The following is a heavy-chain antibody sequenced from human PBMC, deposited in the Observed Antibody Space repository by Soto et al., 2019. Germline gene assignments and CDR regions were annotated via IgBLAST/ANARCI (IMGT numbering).Heavy chain of an antibody. CDR2: ISYDGSNK. Sequence: ESGGGVVQPGRSLRLSCAASGFTFSSYAMHWVRQAPGKGLEWVAVISYDGSNKYYADSVKGRFTISRDNSKNTLYLQMNSLRAEDTAVYYCARGGSNYDFWRGAFDIWGQGTMVTVSS. CDR1: GFTFSSYA. J-gene: IGHJ3*02. V-gene: IGHV3-30-3*01. D-gene: IGHD3-3*01. CDR3: ARGGSNYDFWRGAFDI.